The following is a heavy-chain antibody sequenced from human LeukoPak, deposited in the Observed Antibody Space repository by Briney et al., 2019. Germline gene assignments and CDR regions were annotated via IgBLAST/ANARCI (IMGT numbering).Heavy chain of an antibody. CDR2: INHSGST. CDR1: GGSISSGGYY. D-gene: IGHD3-10*01. V-gene: IGHV4-30-2*01. CDR3: ARDQTYSGSGIYTYFDY. J-gene: IGHJ4*02. Sequence: SQTLSLTCTVSGGSISSGGYYWSCIRQPPGKGLECIGEINHSGSTNYNPSLKSRVTISVDTSKSQFSLKLSSVTAADTAVYYCARDQTYSGSGIYTYFDYWGQGILVTVSS.